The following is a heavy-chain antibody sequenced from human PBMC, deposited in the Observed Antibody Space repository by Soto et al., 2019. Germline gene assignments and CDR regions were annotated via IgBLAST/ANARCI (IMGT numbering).Heavy chain of an antibody. CDR2: IIPIFGTA. D-gene: IGHD6-13*01. J-gene: IGHJ4*02. V-gene: IGHV1-69*06. Sequence: ASVKVSCKASGGTFSSYAISWVRQAPGQGLEWMGGIIPIFGTANYAQKFQGRVTITADKSTSTAYMELSSLRSEDTAVYYCARGPQAAAETALCYWGQGTQVTVSS. CDR3: ARGPQAAAETALCY. CDR1: GGTFSSYA.